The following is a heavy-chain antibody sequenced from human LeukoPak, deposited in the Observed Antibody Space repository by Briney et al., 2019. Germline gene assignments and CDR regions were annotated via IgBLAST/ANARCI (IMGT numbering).Heavy chain of an antibody. Sequence: GGSLRLSCAASGFTFSIYWMHWVRQVPGKGLVWVSRINSDGSSTSNADSVKGRFTISRDNAKNTLYLQMNSLRAEDTALYYCARETSSGWYDGLDYWGQGTLVTVSS. CDR3: ARETSSGWYDGLDY. D-gene: IGHD6-19*01. V-gene: IGHV3-74*01. J-gene: IGHJ4*02. CDR2: INSDGSST. CDR1: GFTFSIYW.